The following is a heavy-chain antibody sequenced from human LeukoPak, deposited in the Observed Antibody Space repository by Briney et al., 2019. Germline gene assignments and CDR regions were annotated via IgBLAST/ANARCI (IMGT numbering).Heavy chain of an antibody. D-gene: IGHD2-2*01. CDR3: ASPDVTVVPAALGYGLDP. J-gene: IGHJ5*02. CDR2: IYHSGST. V-gene: IGHV4-38-2*02. CDR1: GYAISSGYF. Sequence: TPSETLSLTCSVSGYAISSGYFWGWIRQPPGKGLEWIGTIYHSGSTYYNPSLKSRVTISVDTSKNQFPLKLSSVTAVDTAVYYCASPDVTVVPAALGYGLDPWGQGTLVTVSS.